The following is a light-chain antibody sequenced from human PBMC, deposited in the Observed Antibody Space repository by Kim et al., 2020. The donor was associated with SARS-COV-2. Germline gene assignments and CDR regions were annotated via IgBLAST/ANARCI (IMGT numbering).Light chain of an antibody. CDR1: ALAKQY. CDR3: QSSDSSGIYRI. CDR2: KDS. Sequence: SYELTQPPSVSVSPGQTARITCSGDALAKQYAYWYQQKPGQAPVLAIYKDSERPSGIPERVSGSSSGTTVTLTISGVQAEDEADYYCQSSDSSGIYRIFGGGTKVTVL. V-gene: IGLV3-25*03. J-gene: IGLJ2*01.